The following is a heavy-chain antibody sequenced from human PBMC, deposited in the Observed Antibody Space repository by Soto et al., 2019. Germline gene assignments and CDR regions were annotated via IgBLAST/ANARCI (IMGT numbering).Heavy chain of an antibody. CDR1: GGSFSSGDYY. J-gene: IGHJ6*02. CDR3: ARAHYGDYGYGMDV. Sequence: SETLSLTCAVYGGSFSSGDYYWSWIRQPPGKGLEWIGYIYYSGSTYYNPSLKSRVTISVDRSKNQFSLKLSSVTAADTAVYYCARAHYGDYGYGMDVWGQGTTVTVSS. V-gene: IGHV4-30-4*01. CDR2: IYYSGST. D-gene: IGHD4-17*01.